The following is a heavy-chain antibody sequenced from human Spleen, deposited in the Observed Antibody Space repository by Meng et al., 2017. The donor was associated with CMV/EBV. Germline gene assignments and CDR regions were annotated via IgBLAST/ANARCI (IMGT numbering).Heavy chain of an antibody. J-gene: IGHJ6*02. D-gene: IGHD2-2*02. V-gene: IGHV1-8*01. CDR3: ARYCSSTSCYTGANYYYYGMDV. Sequence: ASVKVSCKASGYTFTSYDINWARQAPGQGLEWMGWMNPNSGNTGYAQKFQGRVTMTRNTSISTAYMELSSLRSEDTAVYYCARYCSSTSCYTGANYYYYGMDVWGQGTTVTVSS. CDR1: GYTFTSYD. CDR2: MNPNSGNT.